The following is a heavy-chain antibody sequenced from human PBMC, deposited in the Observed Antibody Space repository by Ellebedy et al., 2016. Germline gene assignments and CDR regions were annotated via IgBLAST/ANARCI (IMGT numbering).Heavy chain of an antibody. CDR1: GGSMSPYY. Sequence: GSLRLXXSVSGGSMSPYYWNWIRQPPGMGLEWLGCIYHTGGTNYNPSLKSRLTVSVDTSKNQFSLGLSSVTAADTAMYYCARGKGLTPALSAQPFDYWGQGTLVTVSS. CDR3: ARGKGLTPALSAQPFDY. V-gene: IGHV4-59*01. CDR2: IYHTGGT. D-gene: IGHD2-15*01. J-gene: IGHJ4*02.